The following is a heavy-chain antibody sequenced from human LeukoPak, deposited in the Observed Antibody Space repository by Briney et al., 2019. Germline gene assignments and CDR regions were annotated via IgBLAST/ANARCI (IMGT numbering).Heavy chain of an antibody. J-gene: IGHJ3*02. CDR1: GGSFSGYY. CDR3: ARLDYYDSSGYPYAFDI. CDR2: INHSGST. Sequence: PSETLSLTCAVYGGSFSGYYWSWIRKPPGKGLEWIGEINHSGSTNYNPSLKSRVTISVDTSKNQFSLKLSSVTAADTAVYYCARLDYYDSSGYPYAFDIWGQGTMVTVSS. D-gene: IGHD3-22*01. V-gene: IGHV4-34*01.